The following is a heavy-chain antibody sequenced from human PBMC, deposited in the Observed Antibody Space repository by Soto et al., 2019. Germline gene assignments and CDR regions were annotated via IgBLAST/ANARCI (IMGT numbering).Heavy chain of an antibody. CDR2: IYHSGST. D-gene: IGHD1-26*01. J-gene: IGHJ4*02. V-gene: IGHV4-4*02. CDR3: ARLVGATLVDF. CDR1: GASISSTTSGNW. Sequence: QVQLQESGPGLVRPSGTLSLTCAVSGASISSTTSGNWWSWVRQPPGKGLEWIGEIYHSGSTNYNPSLKSRVTSSVYKSKNQFSLKLSSVTAADTAVYYCARLVGATLVDFWGQGTLVTVSS.